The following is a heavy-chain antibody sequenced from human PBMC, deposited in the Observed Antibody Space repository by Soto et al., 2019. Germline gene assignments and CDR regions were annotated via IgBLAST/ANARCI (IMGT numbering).Heavy chain of an antibody. D-gene: IGHD6-6*01. J-gene: IGHJ6*03. V-gene: IGHV1-18*01. CDR2: IGAYNGNT. CDR3: ASVRQLVGYFYYYMDV. CDR1: GYTFSNHG. Sequence: QVQLLQSGAEVKKPGASVKVSCKASGYTFSNHGITWVRQAPGQGLEWMGWIGAYNGNTHYTQSLQGRVTMTTDTSTSTAYMELRGLSSDDTAVYYCASVRQLVGYFYYYMDVWGKGTTVTVSS.